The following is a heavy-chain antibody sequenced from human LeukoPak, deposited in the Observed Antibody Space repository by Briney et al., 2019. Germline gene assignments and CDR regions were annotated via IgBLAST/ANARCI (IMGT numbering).Heavy chain of an antibody. CDR2: IYPGDSDT. CDR1: GYSFTSYW. D-gene: IGHD4-17*01. J-gene: IGHJ3*02. CDR3: ARSFTVTRRGYAFDI. V-gene: IGHV5-51*01. Sequence: GESLKISCKGSGYSFTSYWIGWVRQMPGKGLEWMGIIYPGDSDTRYSPSFQGQVTISADKSISTAYLQWSSLKASDTAVYYCARSFTVTRRGYAFDIWGQGTMVTVSS.